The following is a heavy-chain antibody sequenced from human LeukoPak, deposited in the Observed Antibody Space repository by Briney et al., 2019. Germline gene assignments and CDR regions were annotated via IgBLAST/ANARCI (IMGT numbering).Heavy chain of an antibody. Sequence: SETLSLTCTVSGDSISNYYWSWIRQPAGKGLEWIGRIYSSGSTNYNPSLKSRVTMSVDTSKNQFSLKLSSVTAADTAVYYCARDQRAYGSGSYYNYWGQGTLVTVSS. D-gene: IGHD3-10*01. V-gene: IGHV4-4*07. CDR1: GDSISNYY. J-gene: IGHJ4*02. CDR2: IYSSGST. CDR3: ARDQRAYGSGSYYNY.